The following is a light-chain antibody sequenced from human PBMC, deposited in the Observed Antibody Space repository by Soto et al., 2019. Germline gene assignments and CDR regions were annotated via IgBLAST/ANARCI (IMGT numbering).Light chain of an antibody. V-gene: IGKV3-11*01. CDR1: QNVEGY. Sequence: EIELTQSPATLSLSPGERATLSCRASQNVEGYFAWYQQKPGQAPRLLIYDASNRAPAIPARFSGSGSGTDFHLTISSLEPEDFAVYYCRQRKTWPPITFGQGTRLEIK. J-gene: IGKJ5*01. CDR2: DAS. CDR3: RQRKTWPPIT.